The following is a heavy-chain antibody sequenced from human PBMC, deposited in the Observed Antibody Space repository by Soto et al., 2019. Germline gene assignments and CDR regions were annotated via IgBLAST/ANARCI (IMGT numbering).Heavy chain of an antibody. CDR1: GGSISSYY. CDR2: IYYSGST. J-gene: IGHJ5*02. D-gene: IGHD6-19*01. CDR3: AREPHLRGSSGLYNWFDP. Sequence: PSETLSLTCTVSGGSISSYYWSWIRQPPGKGLEWIGYIYYSGSTNYNPSLKSRVTISVDTSKNQFSLKLSSVTAADTAVYYCAREPHLRGSSGLYNWFDPWGQGTLVTVSS. V-gene: IGHV4-59*01.